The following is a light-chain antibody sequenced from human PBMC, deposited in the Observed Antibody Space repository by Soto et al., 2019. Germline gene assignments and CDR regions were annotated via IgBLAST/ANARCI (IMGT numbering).Light chain of an antibody. CDR3: SSYAGSSNV. J-gene: IGLJ1*01. V-gene: IGLV2-8*01. CDR1: TSDVGGYIS. Sequence: QSALTQPASVSGSPGQSVTISCTGTTSDVGGYISVSWYQQHPGKAPKLMIYEVNKRPSGVPDRFSGSKSGNTASLTVSGLQAEDEADYYCSSYAGSSNVFGTGTKLTVL. CDR2: EVN.